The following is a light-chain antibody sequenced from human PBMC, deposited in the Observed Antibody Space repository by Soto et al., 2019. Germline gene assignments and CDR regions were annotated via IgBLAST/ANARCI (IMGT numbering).Light chain of an antibody. V-gene: IGLV1-47*01. CDR2: RND. CDR1: RSNIGSNY. Sequence: QSVLTQPPSASGTPGQRVTISCSGSRSNIGSNYVYWYLQLPGMAPKLLIYRNDQRPSGVPDRFSGSKSGTSASLAISGLRSEDEADYYCAAWDDSLSALFVFGTGTKVTVL. J-gene: IGLJ1*01. CDR3: AAWDDSLSALFV.